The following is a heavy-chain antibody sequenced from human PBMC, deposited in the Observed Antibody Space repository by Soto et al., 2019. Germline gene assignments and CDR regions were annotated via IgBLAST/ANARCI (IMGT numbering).Heavy chain of an antibody. CDR3: AKGDPPMDV. Sequence: GGSRRLWKGGSGLTFRRYAMSWGRQAPGKGLDWVSAISGSGGSTYYADSVKGRFTISRDNSKNTLYLQMNSLRAEDTAVYYCAKGDPPMDVWGKGTTVTVSS. V-gene: IGHV3-23*01. CDR1: GLTFRRYA. J-gene: IGHJ6*03. CDR2: ISGSGGST.